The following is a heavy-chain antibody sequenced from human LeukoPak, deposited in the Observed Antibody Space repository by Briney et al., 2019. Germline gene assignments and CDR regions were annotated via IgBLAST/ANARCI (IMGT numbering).Heavy chain of an antibody. CDR3: AKATQWVPPNY. CDR1: GLTFSSYA. V-gene: IGHV3-23*01. CDR2: ISASGITT. Sequence: GGSLRLSCAASGLTFSSYAMNWVRQAPGEGLEWLSGISASGITTHYADSVEGRFTISRDNSKNTLYMEMSSLRTEDTAVYYCAKATQWVPPNYWGQGSLVTVSS. D-gene: IGHD6-19*01. J-gene: IGHJ4*02.